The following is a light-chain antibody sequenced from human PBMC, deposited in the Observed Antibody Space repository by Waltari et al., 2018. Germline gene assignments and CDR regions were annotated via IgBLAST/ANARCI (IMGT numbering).Light chain of an antibody. J-gene: IGKJ3*01. V-gene: IGKV1-39*01. CDR3: QQTYRLIT. Sequence: DIQMTQSPSFLSASVGDRVTITCRASQRISSDLNWYQMKPGKAPELLIYGASTAQSGVPSRFSGSGFGTDFTLTISSLQPEDFATYYCQQTYRLITFGPGTKVDLK. CDR1: QRISSD. CDR2: GAS.